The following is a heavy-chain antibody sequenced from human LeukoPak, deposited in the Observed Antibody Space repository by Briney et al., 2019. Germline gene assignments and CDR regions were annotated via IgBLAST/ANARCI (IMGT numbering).Heavy chain of an antibody. D-gene: IGHD3-10*01. CDR1: GFTFSGYY. CDR3: AREPSGSGGYDY. V-gene: IGHV1-2*02. Sequence: ASVKVSCKASGFTFSGYYMHWVRQAPGQGLEWMAWISANSGGTNYVQKFQGRVTVTRDTSISTDYMEINGLTSDDTALYYCAREPSGSGGYDYWGQGTLVTVSS. J-gene: IGHJ4*02. CDR2: ISANSGGT.